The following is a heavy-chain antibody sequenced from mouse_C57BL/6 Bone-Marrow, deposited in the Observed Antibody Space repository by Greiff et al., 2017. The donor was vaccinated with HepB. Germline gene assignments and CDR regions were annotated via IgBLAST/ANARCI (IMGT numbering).Heavy chain of an antibody. V-gene: IGHV1-81*01. Sequence: VQLQQSGAELARPGASVKLSCKASGYTFTSYGISWVKQRTGQGLEWIGEIYPRSGNTYYNEKFKGKATLTADKSSSTAYMELRSLTSEDSAVYFCARWRLYGSSYNFDVWGTGTTVTVSS. CDR3: ARWRLYGSSYNFDV. J-gene: IGHJ1*03. D-gene: IGHD1-1*01. CDR2: IYPRSGNT. CDR1: GYTFTSYG.